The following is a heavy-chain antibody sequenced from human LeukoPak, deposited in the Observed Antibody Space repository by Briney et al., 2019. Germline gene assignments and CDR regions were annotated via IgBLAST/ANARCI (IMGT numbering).Heavy chain of an antibody. D-gene: IGHD3-22*01. J-gene: IGHJ6*02. CDR3: AKDRITMIVVVPFYGMDV. Sequence: GGSLRLSCAASGFTFSSYGVHWVRQAPGKGLEWVAVTSYDGSNKYYADSVKGRFTISRDNSKNTVCLQMDSLRAEDTAVYYCAKDRITMIVVVPFYGMDVWGQGTTVTVSS. V-gene: IGHV3-30*18. CDR1: GFTFSSYG. CDR2: TSYDGSNK.